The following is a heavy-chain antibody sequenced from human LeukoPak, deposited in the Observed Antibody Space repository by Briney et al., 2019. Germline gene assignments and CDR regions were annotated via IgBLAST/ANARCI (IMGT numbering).Heavy chain of an antibody. J-gene: IGHJ4*02. CDR2: IKSKAYGGTT. CDR1: GFTFGDYA. CDR3: TRGGTWGYSYAVGHFDY. D-gene: IGHD5-18*01. Sequence: GGSLRLSCTASGFTFGDYAMSWVRQAPGKGLEWVGFIKSKAYGGTTEYAASVKGRFTISRDDSKSIAYLQMNSLKTEDTAVYYCTRGGTWGYSYAVGHFDYWGQGTLVTVSS. V-gene: IGHV3-49*04.